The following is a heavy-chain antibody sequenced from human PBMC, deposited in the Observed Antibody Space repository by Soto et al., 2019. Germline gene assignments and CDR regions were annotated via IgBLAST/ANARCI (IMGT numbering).Heavy chain of an antibody. V-gene: IGHV3-30*18. CDR2: ISYGGSNK. Sequence: GGSLRLCWGASGFTCNTYGMRWVSKTPSKGLEWVAVISYGGSNKYYAGSVKGRLTISRDNSKNTLYLQMNSLRAEDAAVYYCAKGQHCSTTSCYFYFYGMDVWGQGTKVTVSS. CDR3: AKGQHCSTTSCYFYFYGMDV. D-gene: IGHD2-2*01. J-gene: IGHJ6*02. CDR1: GFTCNTYG.